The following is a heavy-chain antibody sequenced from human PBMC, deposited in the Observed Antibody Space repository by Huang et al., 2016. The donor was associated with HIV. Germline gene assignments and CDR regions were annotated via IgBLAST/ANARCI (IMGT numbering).Heavy chain of an antibody. CDR2: IKQDEREK. Sequence: VESGGRLVQPGGSIRLSCVGSTFTFGAYWMSWVRQSPGKGLEWVANIKQDEREKYYVESVKGRFNISRDNAKKVLFLEMNNVRVEDTATYYCATKTAAMDIWGQGTTVTVS. D-gene: IGHD1-7*01. V-gene: IGHV3-7*01. CDR3: ATKTAAMDI. CDR1: TFTFGAYW. J-gene: IGHJ6*02.